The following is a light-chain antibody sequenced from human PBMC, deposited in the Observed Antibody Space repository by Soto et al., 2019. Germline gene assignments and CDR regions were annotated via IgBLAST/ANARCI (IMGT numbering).Light chain of an antibody. V-gene: IGKV1-8*01. CDR1: QGISSY. Sequence: AIRITQSPSSFSASTGDRFTITCRERQGISSYLAWYQQKPGKAPKLLIYAASTLQSGVPSRFSGSGSGTDFTLTISCLQSEDFATYYCQQYYSYPFTFGPGTKVDIK. J-gene: IGKJ3*01. CDR2: AAS. CDR3: QQYYSYPFT.